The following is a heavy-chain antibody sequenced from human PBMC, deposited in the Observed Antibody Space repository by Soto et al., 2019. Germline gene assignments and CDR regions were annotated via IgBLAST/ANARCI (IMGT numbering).Heavy chain of an antibody. CDR3: TRAYGAETFDY. Sequence: ASVKVSCKASGYTFNNHDIHWVRQAPGHGLEWVGWMNPNSGNTGCAQNFRGRVTMTQNTAIGTAYMELSSLRSDDTATYYCTRAYGAETFDYWGQGTLVTVSS. CDR1: GYTFNNHD. D-gene: IGHD3-10*01. CDR2: MNPNSGNT. J-gene: IGHJ4*02. V-gene: IGHV1-8*02.